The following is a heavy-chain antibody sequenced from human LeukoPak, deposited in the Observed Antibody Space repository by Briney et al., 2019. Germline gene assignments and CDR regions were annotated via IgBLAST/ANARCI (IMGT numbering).Heavy chain of an antibody. V-gene: IGHV3-11*04. Sequence: PGGSLRLSCAAPGFTFSDYYMSWIRQAPGKGLEWVSYLSRSGSTIYYADSVKGRFTISRDNAKNSLYLQMNSLRAEDTAVYYCARASVNYYDSSGYWAFDYWGQGTLVTVSS. D-gene: IGHD3-22*01. J-gene: IGHJ4*02. CDR2: LSRSGSTI. CDR3: ARASVNYYDSSGYWAFDY. CDR1: GFTFSDYY.